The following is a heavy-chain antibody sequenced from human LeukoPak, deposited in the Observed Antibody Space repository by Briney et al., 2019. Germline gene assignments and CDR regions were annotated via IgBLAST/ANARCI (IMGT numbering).Heavy chain of an antibody. CDR2: IYYSGST. D-gene: IGHD5-18*01. V-gene: IGHV4-39*07. CDR1: GGSISSSNFY. Sequence: SETLSLTCTVSGGSISSSNFYWGWIRQPPGKGLEWIGSIYYSGSTYYNPSLKSRVTISVDTSKNQFSLKLSSVTAADTAVYYCASSRYAPFAFDIWGQGTMVTVSS. J-gene: IGHJ3*02. CDR3: ASSRYAPFAFDI.